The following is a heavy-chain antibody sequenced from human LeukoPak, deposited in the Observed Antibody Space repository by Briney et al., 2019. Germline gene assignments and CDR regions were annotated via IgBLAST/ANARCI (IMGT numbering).Heavy chain of an antibody. CDR3: AKIGIKYYYDSSGPN. Sequence: GGSLRLSCAASGCTFISSAMSWVRQVPGKGLEWVSGISASGGSTSYADSVRGRFTIYRDNSKNTLYLQMNSLRAEDTAVYYCAKIGIKYYYDSSGPNWGQGTLVTVSS. D-gene: IGHD3-22*01. V-gene: IGHV3-23*01. CDR2: ISASGGST. J-gene: IGHJ4*02. CDR1: GCTFISSA.